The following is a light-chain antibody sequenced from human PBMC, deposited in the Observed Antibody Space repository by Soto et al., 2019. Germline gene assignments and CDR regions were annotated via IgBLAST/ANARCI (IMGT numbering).Light chain of an antibody. CDR2: LNS. V-gene: IGKV2-28*01. CDR3: MQALQAPPT. Sequence: DIVMTQSPLSLPVTPGEPASISCRSTKSLLHSNGYNYLDWYLQKPGQSPQLLIYLNSNRASGVPDRFSGSGSGTDFTLEISRVEAEDVGVYYCMQALQAPPTFGQGTKVDIK. J-gene: IGKJ1*01. CDR1: KSLLHSNGYNY.